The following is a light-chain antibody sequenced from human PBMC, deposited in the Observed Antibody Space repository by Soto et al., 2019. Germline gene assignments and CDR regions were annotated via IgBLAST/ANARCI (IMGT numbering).Light chain of an antibody. CDR2: DVT. J-gene: IGLJ1*01. V-gene: IGLV2-14*03. Sequence: QSVLTQPASVSGSPGQSITISCTGTSNDVGGYNYVSWYQHHPGKAPKLIICDVTDRPSGISYRFSASKSGSTASLPISGLQAEDEADYYCSSYTSSNAEVFGTGTKVTVL. CDR3: SSYTSSNAEV. CDR1: SNDVGGYNY.